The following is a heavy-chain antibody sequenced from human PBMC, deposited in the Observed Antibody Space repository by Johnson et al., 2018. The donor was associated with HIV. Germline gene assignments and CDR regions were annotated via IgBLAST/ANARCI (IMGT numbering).Heavy chain of an antibody. D-gene: IGHD1-14*01. J-gene: IGHJ3*02. CDR3: ARDQGELRRTHAFDI. CDR1: GFTFSDFR. Sequence: VQLVESGGGLVQPGGSLRLSCTASGFTFSDFRMSWVRQAPGRGLEWVANIKQDGSEKYYVDSVKGRFTISRDNAKNSLYLQMNSLRAEDTAVYYCARDQGELRRTHAFDIWGQGTMVTVSS. CDR2: IKQDGSEK. V-gene: IGHV3-7*01.